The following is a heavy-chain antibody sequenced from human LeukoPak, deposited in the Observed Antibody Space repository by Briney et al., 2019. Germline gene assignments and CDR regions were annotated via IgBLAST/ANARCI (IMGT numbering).Heavy chain of an antibody. V-gene: IGHV3-23*01. Sequence: GGSLRLSCAASGFTFSSYAMSWVRQAPGKGLEWVSGISGSGGSTYYADSVKGRFTIPRDISKNTLYLQMNSLRAEDTAVYYCAKDEGSGWYYFDYWGQGSLVTVSS. CDR2: ISGSGGST. CDR3: AKDEGSGWYYFDY. D-gene: IGHD6-19*01. J-gene: IGHJ4*02. CDR1: GFTFSSYA.